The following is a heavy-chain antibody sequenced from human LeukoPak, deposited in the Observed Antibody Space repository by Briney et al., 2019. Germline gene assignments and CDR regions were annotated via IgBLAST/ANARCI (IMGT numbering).Heavy chain of an antibody. V-gene: IGHV3-33*01. CDR3: ARDGLGTGSYFYGMDV. Sequence: QPGGSLRLSCTASGFTFSTYGMHWVRQAPGKGLEWVAVMWFDGSNQDYADSVKGRFTISRDNSRNTLFLEMNTLRAEDTARYYCARDGLGTGSYFYGMDVWGRGTTVTVSS. CDR1: GFTFSTYG. J-gene: IGHJ6*02. D-gene: IGHD3/OR15-3a*01. CDR2: MWFDGSNQ.